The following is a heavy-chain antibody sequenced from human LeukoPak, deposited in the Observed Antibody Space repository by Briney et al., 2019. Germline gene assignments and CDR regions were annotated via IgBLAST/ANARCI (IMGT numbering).Heavy chain of an antibody. CDR2: ISSSGTTI. J-gene: IGHJ4*02. D-gene: IGHD3-22*01. Sequence: QPGGSLRLSCAASGFRFSSYDMNWVRQAPGKGLEWVSYISSSGTTIYYADSVKGRFTISRDNAQNSLYLHMNSLRAEDTAVYYCARDHYYDSTFDYWGQGTPVTVSS. CDR1: GFRFSSYD. CDR3: ARDHYYDSTFDY. V-gene: IGHV3-48*03.